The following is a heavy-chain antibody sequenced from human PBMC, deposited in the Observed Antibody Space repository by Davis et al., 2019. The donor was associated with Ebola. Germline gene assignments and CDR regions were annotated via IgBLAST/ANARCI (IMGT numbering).Heavy chain of an antibody. J-gene: IGHJ4*02. CDR3: ARDRGIVGAPDFDN. D-gene: IGHD1-26*01. V-gene: IGHV1-2*02. Sequence: APVKVSCKASGYTFTGYYMHWVRQAPGQGLEWMGWINPNSGGTNYAQKFQGRVTMTRDTSISTAYMELSRLRSDDTAVYYCARDRGIVGAPDFDNWGQGTLVTVSS. CDR1: GYTFTGYY. CDR2: INPNSGGT.